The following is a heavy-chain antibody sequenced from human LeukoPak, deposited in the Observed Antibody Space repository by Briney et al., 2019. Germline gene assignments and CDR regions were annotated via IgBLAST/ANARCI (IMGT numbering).Heavy chain of an antibody. CDR1: GFTFTSYS. CDR2: ISGGGGST. D-gene: IGHD2-21*01. J-gene: IGHJ4*02. V-gene: IGHV3-23*01. CDR3: AKAVAYGHFDY. Sequence: GGSLRLSCAASGFTFTSYSMNWVRQAPGKGLEWVSTISGGGGSTYYADSVKGRFTISRDNSKNTLYLQMNSLRAEDTAVYYCAKAVAYGHFDYWGQGTLVTVSS.